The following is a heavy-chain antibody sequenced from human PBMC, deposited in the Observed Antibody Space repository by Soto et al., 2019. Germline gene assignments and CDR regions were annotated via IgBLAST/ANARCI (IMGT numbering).Heavy chain of an antibody. CDR3: VRMASSGTLNWFDP. CDR1: ESTCMIYD. J-gene: IGHJ5*02. Sequence: SVKLSCKASESTCMIYDVSCVRQATGQGLEWMGWMNPNSGNTGYALKFQGRVSMTRNTPIYTVYLELSSLASDDTAVYYCVRMASSGTLNWFDPWGQGTLVTVSS. D-gene: IGHD1-1*01. CDR2: MNPNSGNT. V-gene: IGHV1-8*01.